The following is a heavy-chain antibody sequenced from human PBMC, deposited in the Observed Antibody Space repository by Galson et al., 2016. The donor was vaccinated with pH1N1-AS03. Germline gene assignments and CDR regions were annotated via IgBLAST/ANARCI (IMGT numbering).Heavy chain of an antibody. J-gene: IGHJ5*02. CDR3: ATGDLGSHCFDP. CDR1: GGTFSKYT. Sequence: SVKVSCKASGGTFSKYTFNWVRQAPGQGLEWMGRIIPILGITNYAQKFQDRVTITADKSTSTAYMELSSLRSEDTAMYYCATGDLGSHCFDPWGQGTLVTVSS. V-gene: IGHV1-69*02. CDR2: IIPILGIT. D-gene: IGHD3-10*01.